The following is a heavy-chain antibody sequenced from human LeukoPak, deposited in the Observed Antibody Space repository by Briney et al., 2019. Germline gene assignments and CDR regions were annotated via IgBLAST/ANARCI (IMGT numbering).Heavy chain of an antibody. CDR2: IYYSGST. Sequence: SETLSLTCTVSGGSISTYYWSWMRQPPGRGLEWIGYIYYSGSTNHNPSLQSRVTISVDTSKNQFSLKLNSVTAADTAVYYCARGGVPGGFYGSFDYWGQGTLVTVSS. J-gene: IGHJ4*02. CDR1: GGSISTYY. D-gene: IGHD3-3*01. V-gene: IGHV4-59*01. CDR3: ARGGVPGGFYGSFDY.